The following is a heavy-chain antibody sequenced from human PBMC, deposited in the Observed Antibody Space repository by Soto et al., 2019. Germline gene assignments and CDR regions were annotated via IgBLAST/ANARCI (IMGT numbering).Heavy chain of an antibody. CDR2: IVPIVDTA. CDR1: GGTFSSYA. J-gene: IGHJ4*02. Sequence: QVQLVQSGAEVRQPASSVKVSCKTSGGTFSSYAISWVRQAPGQGLEWMGGIVPIVDTATYAQKFQGRATITADEATSTAYMELSRLRSDDTAVYYCVRVVAIPGYPGYWGQGTLVTVSS. V-gene: IGHV1-69*12. CDR3: VRVVAIPGYPGY. D-gene: IGHD5-12*01.